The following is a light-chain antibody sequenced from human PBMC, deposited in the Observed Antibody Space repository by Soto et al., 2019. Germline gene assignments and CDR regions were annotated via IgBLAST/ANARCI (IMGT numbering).Light chain of an antibody. CDR1: RSNIGTYT. CDR2: SHN. CDR3: AAWDDSLNGVV. V-gene: IGLV1-44*01. J-gene: IGLJ3*02. Sequence: QSVLTQPPSASGTPGQRVTISCSGSRSNIGTYTLNWYRHLPGTAPKLLIYSHNQRPSGVPDRFSGSKSGTSASLAISDLQSEDEADYYCAAWDDSLNGVVFGGGTKLTVL.